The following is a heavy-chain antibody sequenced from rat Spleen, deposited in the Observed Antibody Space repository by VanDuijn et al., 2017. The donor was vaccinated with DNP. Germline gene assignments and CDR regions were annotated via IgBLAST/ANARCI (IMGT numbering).Heavy chain of an antibody. V-gene: IGHV5-7*01. CDR3: TKDTFDY. CDR2: ISYDGTRT. J-gene: IGHJ2*01. CDR1: GFTFSDYN. Sequence: EVQLVESGGGLVQPGRSLKLSCVASGFTFSDYNMAWVRQAPKKGLEWVATISYDGTRTYYRASVKGRFTISRDYAKPTLYLQMDSLRSEDTATYYCTKDTFDYWGQGVMVTVSS.